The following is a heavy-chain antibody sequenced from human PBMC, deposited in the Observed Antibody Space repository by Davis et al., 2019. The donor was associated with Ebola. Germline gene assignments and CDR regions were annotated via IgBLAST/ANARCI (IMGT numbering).Heavy chain of an antibody. CDR2: VSHSEREK. D-gene: IGHD3-3*01. V-gene: IGHV3-30*04. CDR3: ARAVFHEVLDY. CDR1: GFIFRNYA. J-gene: IGHJ4*02. Sequence: GESLKISCAASGFIFRNYAMHWVRQAPGKGLEWVAVVSHSEREKFYAASVKGRFTISRDNSENTLYLQMNSLTADDTAVYYCARAVFHEVLDYWGQGTPVTVSS.